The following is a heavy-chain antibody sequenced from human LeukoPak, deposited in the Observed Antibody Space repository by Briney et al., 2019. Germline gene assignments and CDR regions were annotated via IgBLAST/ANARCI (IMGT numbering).Heavy chain of an antibody. CDR2: IYHNGST. CDR3: ARLSITMVRGVIVQYYYYYGMDV. D-gene: IGHD3-10*01. V-gene: IGHV4-30-2*01. CDR1: GGSISSGGYS. Sequence: PSETLSLTCAVSGGSISSGGYSWSWIRQPPGKGLEWIGYIYHNGSTYYNPFLKSRVTISVDRSKNQFSLKLNSVTAADTAVYYCARLSITMVRGVIVQYYYYYGMDVWGKGTTVTDSS. J-gene: IGHJ6*04.